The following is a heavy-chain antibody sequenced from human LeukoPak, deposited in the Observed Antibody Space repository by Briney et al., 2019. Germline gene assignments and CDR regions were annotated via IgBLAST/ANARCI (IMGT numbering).Heavy chain of an antibody. Sequence: SGTLSLTCAVSGGSISSSNWWSWVRQPPGKGLEWIGEIYHSGSTNYNPSLKSRVTISVDKSKNQFSLKLSSVTAADTAVYYCARGGHDYGDLRLHDAFDIWGQGTMVTVSS. D-gene: IGHD4-17*01. CDR1: GGSISSSNW. J-gene: IGHJ3*02. CDR3: ARGGHDYGDLRLHDAFDI. V-gene: IGHV4-4*02. CDR2: IYHSGST.